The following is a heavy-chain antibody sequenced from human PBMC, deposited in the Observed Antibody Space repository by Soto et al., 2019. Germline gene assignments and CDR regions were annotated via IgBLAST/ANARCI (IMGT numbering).Heavy chain of an antibody. D-gene: IGHD1-20*01. V-gene: IGHV4-34*01. J-gene: IGHJ5*02. CDR3: ARGHEVCNWFDP. CDR1: GGSFSDDY. Sequence: KSSETLSLTCGVYGGSFSDDYWSWIRQTPGKGLEWIGEINHSGSTYYNPSLKSRVTISVDRSKNQFSLKLSSVTAADTAVYYCARGHEVCNWFDPWGQGTLVTVSS. CDR2: INHSGST.